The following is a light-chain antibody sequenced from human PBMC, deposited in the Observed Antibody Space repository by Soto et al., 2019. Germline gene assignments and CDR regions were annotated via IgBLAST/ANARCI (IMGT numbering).Light chain of an antibody. CDR1: QSISNY. V-gene: IGKV1-39*01. CDR2: FAS. CDR3: QQSYSAPVT. Sequence: DIQMTQSPSSLSASVGDRVTITCRASQSISNYLNRYQQKPGTAPQLLIYFASSLQSGVPTRFSGSGSGTDFTLTITSLQPEEYANYFCQQSYSAPVTFGPGTRLEIK. J-gene: IGKJ5*01.